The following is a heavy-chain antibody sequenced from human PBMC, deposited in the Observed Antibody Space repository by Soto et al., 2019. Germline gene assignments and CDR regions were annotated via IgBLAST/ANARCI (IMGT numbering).Heavy chain of an antibody. CDR1: GYTFTSYD. D-gene: IGHD3-10*01. J-gene: IGHJ4*02. CDR3: ARGSLEVRDTPH. CDR2: MNPNSGNT. Sequence: ASVKVSCKASGYTFTSYDINWVRQATGQGLEWMGWMNPNSGNTGYAQKFQGRVTMTRNTSISTAYMELSSLRSEDTAVYYCARGSLEVRDTPHWGQGTLVTVSS. V-gene: IGHV1-8*01.